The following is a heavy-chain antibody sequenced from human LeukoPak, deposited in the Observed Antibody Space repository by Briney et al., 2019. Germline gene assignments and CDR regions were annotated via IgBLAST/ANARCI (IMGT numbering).Heavy chain of an antibody. V-gene: IGHV1-8*01. Sequence: ASVKVSCKASGYTFTSYDINWVRQATGQGLEWMGWMNPNSGNAGYAQKFQGRVTMTRNTSISTAYMELSSLRSEDTAVYYCARGVGGNDHFDYWGQGTLVTVSS. CDR2: MNPNSGNA. J-gene: IGHJ4*02. CDR3: ARGVGGNDHFDY. D-gene: IGHD4-23*01. CDR1: GYTFTSYD.